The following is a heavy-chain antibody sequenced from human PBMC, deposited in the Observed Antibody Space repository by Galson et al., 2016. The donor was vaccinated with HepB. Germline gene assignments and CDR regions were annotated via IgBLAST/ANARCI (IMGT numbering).Heavy chain of an antibody. Sequence: SLRLSCAVSGFPFSNYAMHWVRQAPGKGLEWVAVTDGINKYYADSVKGRFTISRDDSKRTLYLQMDSLRAEDTAVYYCATDPIVGATDYLDYWGQGTLVTVSS. D-gene: IGHD1-26*01. CDR1: GFPFSNYA. V-gene: IGHV3-30-3*01. CDR3: ATDPIVGATDYLDY. J-gene: IGHJ4*02. CDR2: TDGINK.